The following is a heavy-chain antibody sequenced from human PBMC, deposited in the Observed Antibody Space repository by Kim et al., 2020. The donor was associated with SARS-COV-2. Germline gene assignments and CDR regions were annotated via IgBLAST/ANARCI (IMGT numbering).Heavy chain of an antibody. J-gene: IGHJ4*02. V-gene: IGHV3-23*01. D-gene: IGHD6-13*01. Sequence: ADSVKGRFTISRDNSKNTLYLQMNSLRAEDTAVYYCAKDRSIAAAGHFDYWGQGTLVTVSS. CDR3: AKDRSIAAAGHFDY.